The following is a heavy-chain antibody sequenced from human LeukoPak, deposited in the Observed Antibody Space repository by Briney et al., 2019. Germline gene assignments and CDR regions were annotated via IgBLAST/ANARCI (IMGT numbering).Heavy chain of an antibody. CDR2: INPSGGST. CDR3: ARRYLYYFDY. Sequence: ASVKVSCKASGYTFTSYSMHWVRQAPGQGLEWMRIINPSGGSTSFAQKFQGRVTMTRDMSTSTVYMELSSLRSEDTAVYYCARRYLYYFDYWGQGTLVTVSS. D-gene: IGHD1-1*01. CDR1: GYTFTSYS. V-gene: IGHV1-46*01. J-gene: IGHJ4*02.